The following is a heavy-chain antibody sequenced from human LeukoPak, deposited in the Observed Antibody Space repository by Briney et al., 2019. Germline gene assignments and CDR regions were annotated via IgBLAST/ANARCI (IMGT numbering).Heavy chain of an antibody. Sequence: PGGSLRLSCAASGFTFSSYSMNWVRQAPGKGLEWVSVIFSGGSTYYADSVRGRFTISRDNSKNTLYLQMNSLRAEDTAVYYCARENDMGYCSGGRCYKGYNAMDVWGQGTTVTVSS. J-gene: IGHJ6*02. CDR1: GFTFSSYS. D-gene: IGHD2-15*01. V-gene: IGHV3-53*01. CDR3: ARENDMGYCSGGRCYKGYNAMDV. CDR2: IFSGGST.